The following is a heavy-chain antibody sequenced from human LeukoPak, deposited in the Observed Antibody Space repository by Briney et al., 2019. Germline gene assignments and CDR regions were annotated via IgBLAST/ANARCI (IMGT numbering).Heavy chain of an antibody. J-gene: IGHJ3*02. CDR1: GFTFSSYA. CDR2: ISGSGGST. CDR3: AREFSLLTYAFDI. V-gene: IGHV3-23*01. Sequence: GGSLRLSCAASGFTFSSYAMSWVRQAPGKGLEWVSDISGSGGSTYYADSVKGRFTISRDNSKNTLYLQMNSMRAEDTAVYYCAREFSLLTYAFDIWGQGTMVTVSS. D-gene: IGHD2-15*01.